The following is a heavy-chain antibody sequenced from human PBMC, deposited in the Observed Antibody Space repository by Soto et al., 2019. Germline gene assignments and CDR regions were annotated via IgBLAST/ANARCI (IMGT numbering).Heavy chain of an antibody. Sequence: SETLSLTCTVSGGSISSSSYYWGWIRQPPGKGLEWIGSIYYSGSTYYNPSLKSRVTISVDTSKNQFSLKLSSMTAADTAVYNCARQGIAAHLDYWGQGTLVTVSS. J-gene: IGHJ4*02. D-gene: IGHD6-6*01. CDR1: GGSISSSSYY. CDR2: IYYSGST. V-gene: IGHV4-39*01. CDR3: ARQGIAAHLDY.